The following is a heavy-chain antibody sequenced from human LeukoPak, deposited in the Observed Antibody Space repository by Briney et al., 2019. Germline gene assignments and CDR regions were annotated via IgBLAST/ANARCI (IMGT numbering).Heavy chain of an antibody. J-gene: IGHJ5*02. CDR3: AKETPNTGWFDP. Sequence: GGSVKVSCKASGHTFTTYYVHLVRQAPGQGLEWMGVINPSGDGTNYPQRFQGRVTLTRDTSTSTVYMELSSLRSEDTAIYYCAKETPNTGWFDPWGQGTLVTVSS. CDR1: GHTFTTYY. V-gene: IGHV1-46*01. CDR2: INPSGDGT. D-gene: IGHD1-14*01.